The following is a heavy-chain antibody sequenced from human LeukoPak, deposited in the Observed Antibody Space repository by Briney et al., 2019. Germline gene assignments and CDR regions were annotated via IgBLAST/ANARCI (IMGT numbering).Heavy chain of an antibody. D-gene: IGHD3-3*01. Sequence: PGGSLRLSCAASGFTFDDYGMSWVRQAPGKGLEWVSGINWNGGSTGYADSVKGRFTISRDNAKNSLYLQMNSLRAEDTALYYCARGPDFSSSDYYYMDVWGKGTTVTVSS. J-gene: IGHJ6*03. V-gene: IGHV3-20*04. CDR1: GFTFDDYG. CDR2: INWNGGST. CDR3: ARGPDFSSSDYYYMDV.